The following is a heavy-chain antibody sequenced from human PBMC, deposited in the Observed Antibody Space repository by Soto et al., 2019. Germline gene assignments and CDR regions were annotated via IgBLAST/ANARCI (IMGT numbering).Heavy chain of an antibody. J-gene: IGHJ5*02. CDR1: GGYICSYY. Sequence: SETLSLTRPVSGGYICSYYWSWIRQPPGKGLEWIGYIYYSGSTNYNPSLKSRVTISVDTSKNHFSLKLSSVTAADTAVYYCAREGSSISGYYEYNWFDPWGQGTLVTVSS. CDR3: AREGSSISGYYEYNWFDP. D-gene: IGHD3-22*01. CDR2: IYYSGST. V-gene: IGHV4-59*12.